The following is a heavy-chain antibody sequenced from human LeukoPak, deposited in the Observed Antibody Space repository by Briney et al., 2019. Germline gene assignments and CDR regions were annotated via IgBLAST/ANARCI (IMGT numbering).Heavy chain of an antibody. V-gene: IGHV3-53*01. CDR1: GFTVSSNY. CDR2: IYSGGST. CDR3: ARGGDSSGYYFSY. Sequence: QSGGSLRLSCAASGFTVSSNYMSWVRQAPGKGLEWVSVIYSGGSTYYADSVKGRFTISRDNSKNTLYLQMNSLRAEDTAVYYCARGGDSSGYYFSYWGQGTLVTVSS. J-gene: IGHJ4*02. D-gene: IGHD3-22*01.